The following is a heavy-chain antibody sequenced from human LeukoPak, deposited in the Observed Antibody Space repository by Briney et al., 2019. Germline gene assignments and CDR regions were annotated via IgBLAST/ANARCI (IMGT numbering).Heavy chain of an antibody. CDR2: IYTSGST. V-gene: IGHV4-61*02. J-gene: IGHJ6*02. CDR3: ARSLDYLYGMDV. CDR1: GGSISSGSYY. D-gene: IGHD3/OR15-3a*01. Sequence: KTSETLSLTCTVSGGSISSGSYYWSWIRQPAGKGLEWIGRIYTSGSTNYNPSLKSRVTISVDTSKNQFSLKLSSVTAADTAVYYCARSLDYLYGMDVWGQGTTVTVSS.